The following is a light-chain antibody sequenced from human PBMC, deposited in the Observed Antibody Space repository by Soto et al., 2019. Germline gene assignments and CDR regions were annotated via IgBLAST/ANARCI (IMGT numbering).Light chain of an antibody. Sequence: DIQMTQSPSSLSAYVGDRVTITCRASQSINSYLNWYQHKPGKVPNVLIYAASSLQSGVPSRFSGSGSGTDFTLTISSLQPEDFATYYCQQSYSTPYTFGQGTRLEI. CDR1: QSINSY. CDR2: AAS. J-gene: IGKJ5*01. CDR3: QQSYSTPYT. V-gene: IGKV1-39*01.